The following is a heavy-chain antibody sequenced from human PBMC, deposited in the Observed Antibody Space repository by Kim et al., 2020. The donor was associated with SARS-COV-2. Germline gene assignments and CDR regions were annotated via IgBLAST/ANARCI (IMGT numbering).Heavy chain of an antibody. Sequence: QKFEGRVTMTRDTSNSTAYMELSRLRSDDTAVYYCARGRVEYSSSSAFDYWGQGTLVTVSS. V-gene: IGHV1-2*02. D-gene: IGHD6-6*01. J-gene: IGHJ4*02. CDR3: ARGRVEYSSSSAFDY.